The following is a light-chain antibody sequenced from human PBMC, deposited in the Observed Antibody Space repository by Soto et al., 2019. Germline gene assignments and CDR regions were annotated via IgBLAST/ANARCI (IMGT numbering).Light chain of an antibody. CDR1: ESVSSTY. V-gene: IGKV3-20*01. Sequence: EIVLTQSPGTLSLSPGERATLSCRASESVSSTYFAWYQQKPGQAPRLLIYGASSRATGIPDRFSGSGSGKDFTLTISRLEPEDFAVYYCQQYGTSPYTFGQGTKLEI. CDR3: QQYGTSPYT. CDR2: GAS. J-gene: IGKJ2*01.